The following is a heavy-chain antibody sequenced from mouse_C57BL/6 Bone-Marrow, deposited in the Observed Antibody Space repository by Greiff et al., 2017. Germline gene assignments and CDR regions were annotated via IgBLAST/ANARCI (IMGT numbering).Heavy chain of an antibody. CDR3: ASLSSGYVGGY. Sequence: QVQLKQPGAELVRPGTSVKLSCKASGYTFTSYWMHWVKQRPGQGLEWIGVIDPSDSYTNYNQKFKGKATLTVDTSSSTAYMQLSSLTSEDSAVYYCASLSSGYVGGYWGRGTTLTVTA. CDR1: GYTFTSYW. D-gene: IGHD3-2*02. V-gene: IGHV1-59*01. J-gene: IGHJ2*01. CDR2: IDPSDSYT.